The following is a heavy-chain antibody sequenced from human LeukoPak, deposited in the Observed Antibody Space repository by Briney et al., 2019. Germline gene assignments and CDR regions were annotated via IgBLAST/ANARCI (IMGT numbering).Heavy chain of an antibody. V-gene: IGHV4-30-4*08. CDR2: IYYSGST. J-gene: IGHJ5*02. D-gene: IGHD1-26*01. CDR3: ARDRREGWFDP. CDR1: GGSISSGDYF. Sequence: SQTLSLTCTVSGGSISSGDYFWSWIRQPPGKGLEWIGYIYYSGSTYYNPSLKSRVTISVDTSKNQFSLKLSSVTAADTAVYYCARDRREGWFDPWGQGTLVTVSS.